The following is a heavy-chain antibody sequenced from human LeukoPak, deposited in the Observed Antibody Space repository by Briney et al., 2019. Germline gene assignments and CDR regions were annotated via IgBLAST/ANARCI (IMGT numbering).Heavy chain of an antibody. V-gene: IGHV3-21*01. CDR3: AKIISESNGSS. J-gene: IGHJ4*02. CDR1: GFTFSSYS. D-gene: IGHD1-14*01. CDR2: ISSSSYI. Sequence: GGSLRLSCAASGFTFSSYSMNWVRQAPGKGLEWVSSISSSSYIYYADSVKGRFTSSRDNAKNSLFLQMNSPRPEDTAVYYCAKIISESNGSSWGQGTLVTVSS.